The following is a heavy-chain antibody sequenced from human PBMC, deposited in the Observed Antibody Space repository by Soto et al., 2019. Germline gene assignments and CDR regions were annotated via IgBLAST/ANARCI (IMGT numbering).Heavy chain of an antibody. CDR1: GFTFSSYG. CDR2: IWYDGSNK. V-gene: IGHV3-33*01. CDR3: ARDGGSGMDV. D-gene: IGHD2-15*01. Sequence: QVQLVESGGGVVQPGRSLRLSCAASGFTFSSYGMHWVRQAPGKGLEWVAVIWYDGSNKYYADFVKGRFTISRDNSKNTLYLQVTSLRAADTAVYYCARDGGSGMDVWGQGTTVTVSS. J-gene: IGHJ6*02.